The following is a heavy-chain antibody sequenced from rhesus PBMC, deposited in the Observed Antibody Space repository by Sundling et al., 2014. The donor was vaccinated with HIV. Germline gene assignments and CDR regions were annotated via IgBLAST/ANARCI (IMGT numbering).Heavy chain of an antibody. V-gene: IGHV4S10*01. CDR2: IYGSSTTT. J-gene: IGHJ4*01. D-gene: IGHD6-31*01. CDR3: ATDNSRWSWYYFDY. Sequence: QVQLQESGPGLVKPSETLSLTCAVSGGSISDSYRWSWVRQPPGKGLEWIGYIYGSSTTTNYNPSLKSRVTISKDTSKNLFSLNLSSVTATDTAVYYCATDNSRWSWYYFDYWGQGVLVTVSS. CDR1: GGSISDSYR.